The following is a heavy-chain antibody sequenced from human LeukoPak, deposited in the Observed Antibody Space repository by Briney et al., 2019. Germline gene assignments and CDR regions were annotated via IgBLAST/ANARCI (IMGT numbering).Heavy chain of an antibody. CDR2: IGTAGDT. V-gene: IGHV3-13*01. D-gene: IGHD3-10*01. CDR1: GFTFSSYD. Sequence: GGSLRLSCAASGFTFSSYDMHWVRQATGKGLVWVSAIGTAGDTYYPGSVKGRFTISRENVKNSLYLQMNSLRAGDTAVYYCARAPPGVRAFDIWGQGTMVTVSS. CDR3: ARAPPGVRAFDI. J-gene: IGHJ3*02.